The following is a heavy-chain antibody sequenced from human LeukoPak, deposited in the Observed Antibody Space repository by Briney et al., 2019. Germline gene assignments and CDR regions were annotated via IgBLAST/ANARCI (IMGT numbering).Heavy chain of an antibody. V-gene: IGHV3-30*02. CDR3: AKYCSGGNCYSGLY. Sequence: GGSLRLSCAASGFTFNSYGMFWVRQAPGKGLEWVAFIWPDGSNKLYGDSVKGRFTISRDNSKNTLHLQMNSLRAEDTAVYSCAKYCSGGNCYSGLYWGQGTLVTVSS. CDR1: GFTFNSYG. D-gene: IGHD2-15*01. J-gene: IGHJ4*02. CDR2: IWPDGSNK.